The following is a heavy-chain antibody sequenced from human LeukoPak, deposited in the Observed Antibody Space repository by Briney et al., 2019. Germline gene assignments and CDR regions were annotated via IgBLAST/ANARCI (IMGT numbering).Heavy chain of an antibody. CDR3: ARDQSSGSSSYYYGMDV. CDR2: IYYSGNT. J-gene: IGHJ6*02. Sequence: SETLSLTCTVSGGSISTYYWSCIRQPPGKGLAWIGYIYYSGNTNYNPSLRSRVTMSLDTSRNQFSLKLTSVTAADTAVYYCARDQSSGSSSYYYGMDVWGPGATVTVSS. D-gene: IGHD1-26*01. V-gene: IGHV4-59*01. CDR1: GGSISTYY.